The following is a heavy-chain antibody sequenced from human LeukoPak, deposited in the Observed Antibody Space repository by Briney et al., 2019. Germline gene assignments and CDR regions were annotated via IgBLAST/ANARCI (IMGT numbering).Heavy chain of an antibody. CDR1: GFTFSSYA. Sequence: PGRSLRLSCAASGFTFSSYAMHWVRQAPGKGLEWVAVISYDGGNKYYADSVKGRFTISRDNSKNTLYLQVNGLRVDDTAIYYCSPTAAGISKINYWGQGTLITVSS. J-gene: IGHJ4*02. V-gene: IGHV3-30-3*01. CDR3: SPTAAGISKINY. D-gene: IGHD6-13*01. CDR2: ISYDGGNK.